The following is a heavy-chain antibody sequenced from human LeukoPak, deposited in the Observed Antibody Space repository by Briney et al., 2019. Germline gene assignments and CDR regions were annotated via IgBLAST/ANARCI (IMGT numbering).Heavy chain of an antibody. V-gene: IGHV3-49*04. CDR1: GFTFSSYD. Sequence: GGSLRLSCAASGFTFSSYDMGWVRQAPGKGLEWVGFIRSKAYGGTTEYAASVKGRFTISRDDSKSIAYLQMNSLKTEDTAVYYCTRVLKGATRWYFDYWGQGTLVTVSS. CDR3: TRVLKGATRWYFDY. CDR2: IRSKAYGGTT. D-gene: IGHD1-26*01. J-gene: IGHJ4*02.